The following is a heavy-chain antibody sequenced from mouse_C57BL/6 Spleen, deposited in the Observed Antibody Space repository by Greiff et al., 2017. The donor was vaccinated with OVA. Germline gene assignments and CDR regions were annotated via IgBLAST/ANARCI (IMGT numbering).Heavy chain of an antibody. V-gene: IGHV1-69*01. CDR3: ARQGGYDGVMDY. J-gene: IGHJ4*01. CDR2: IDPSDSYT. D-gene: IGHD2-2*01. Sequence: QVQLQQSGAELVMPGASVKLSCKASGYTFTSYWMHWVKQRPGQGLEWIGEIDPSDSYTNYNQKFKGKSTLTVDKSSSTAYMQLSSLTSEDSAVYYCARQGGYDGVMDYWGQGTSVTVSS. CDR1: GYTFTSYW.